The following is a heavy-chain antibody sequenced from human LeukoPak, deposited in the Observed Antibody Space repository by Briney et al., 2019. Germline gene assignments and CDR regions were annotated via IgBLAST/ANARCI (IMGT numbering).Heavy chain of an antibody. D-gene: IGHD3-9*01. Sequence: GESLKISCKASGYSFTTYWIGWVRQMPGKGLELMGIIYPGDSDTRYSPSFQGQVTISADKSISTAYLQWTSLKASDTAIYYCATALMTGDGDHWGQGTLVTVSS. CDR1: GYSFTTYW. CDR3: ATALMTGDGDH. CDR2: IYPGDSDT. J-gene: IGHJ4*02. V-gene: IGHV5-51*01.